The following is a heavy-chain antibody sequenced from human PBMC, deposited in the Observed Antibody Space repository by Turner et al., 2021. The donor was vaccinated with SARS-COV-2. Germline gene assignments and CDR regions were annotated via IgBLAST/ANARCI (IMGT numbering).Heavy chain of an antibody. V-gene: IGHV4-39*01. CDR1: GGSITKNYDY. CDR2: IYYSGNT. CDR3: ARLPERYFFDY. Sequence: LQLQESGPGLVKPSETLSLTCTVSGGSITKNYDYWGWIRQPPGKGLELIGSIYYSGNTYYNPSLKSRVTISVDTSKSQFSLKLGSVTAADTAVYYCARLPERYFFDYWGQGALVTVSS. J-gene: IGHJ4*02.